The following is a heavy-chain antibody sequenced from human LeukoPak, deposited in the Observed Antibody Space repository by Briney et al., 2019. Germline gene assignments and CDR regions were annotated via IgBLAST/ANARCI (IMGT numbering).Heavy chain of an antibody. D-gene: IGHD5-12*01. J-gene: IGHJ4*02. V-gene: IGHV3-74*01. Sequence: PGGSLRLSCAASGFTFSSYWMHWVRQAPGKGLVWVSRINSDGSSTSYADSVKGRFTISRDNAKNMLYLQMNSLRAEDTAVYYCARVRYSGYDDDGSFDYWGQGTLVTVSS. CDR2: INSDGSST. CDR1: GFTFSSYW. CDR3: ARVRYSGYDDDGSFDY.